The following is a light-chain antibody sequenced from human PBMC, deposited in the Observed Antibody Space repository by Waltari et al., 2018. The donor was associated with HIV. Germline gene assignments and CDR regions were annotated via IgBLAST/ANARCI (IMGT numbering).Light chain of an antibody. J-gene: IGKJ1*01. CDR1: QNVGAF. CDR3: HQYASFSGT. Sequence: DIRLTQSPSTLSASAGDRVAITCRAGQNVGAFLAWYQQKPGKPPTLLIFQASILEGGVPSRVRVSVSGSDFTLTINGLQSDDFATYYCHQYASFSGTFGQGTKVEL. V-gene: IGKV1-5*03. CDR2: QAS.